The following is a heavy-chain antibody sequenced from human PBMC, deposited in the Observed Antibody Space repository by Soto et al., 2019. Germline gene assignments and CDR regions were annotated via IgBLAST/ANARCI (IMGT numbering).Heavy chain of an antibody. V-gene: IGHV1-18*01. CDR3: AREGDYDILTGRHFDY. CDR1: GYTFTSYG. D-gene: IGHD3-9*01. CDR2: ISAYNGNT. J-gene: IGHJ4*02. Sequence: ASVKVSCKASGYTFTSYGISWVRQAPGQGLEWMGWISAYNGNTNYAQKLQGRVTMTTDTSTGTAYMELRSLRSDDTAVYYCAREGDYDILTGRHFDYWGQGTLVTVSS.